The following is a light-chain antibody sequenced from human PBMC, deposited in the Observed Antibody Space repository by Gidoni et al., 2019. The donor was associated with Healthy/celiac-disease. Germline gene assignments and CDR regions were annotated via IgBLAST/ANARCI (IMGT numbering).Light chain of an antibody. Sequence: DIVLTQSPATLSLSPGERATLSCRASQSVSSYLAWYQQKPGQAPRLLIYDASNRATGIPARFSGSGSGTDFTLTISSLEPEDFAVYYCQQRSNWPPTVGGXTKVEIK. V-gene: IGKV3-11*01. CDR1: QSVSSY. J-gene: IGKJ4*01. CDR2: DAS. CDR3: QQRSNWPPT.